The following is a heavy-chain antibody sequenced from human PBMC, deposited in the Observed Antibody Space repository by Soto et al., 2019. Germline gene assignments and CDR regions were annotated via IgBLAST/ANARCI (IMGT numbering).Heavy chain of an antibody. D-gene: IGHD2-21*01. CDR1: GGSISSSSYS. Sequence: PSETLSLTCTVSGGSISSSSYSWGWIRQPPGKGLEWIGSIYYSGSTYYNPSLKSRVTISVDTSKNQFSLKLSSVTAADTAVYYCARQVSGDTSLEGYSYYYGIDARGQGITVTV. CDR3: ARQVSGDTSLEGYSYYYGIDA. J-gene: IGHJ6*02. CDR2: IYYSGST. V-gene: IGHV4-39*01.